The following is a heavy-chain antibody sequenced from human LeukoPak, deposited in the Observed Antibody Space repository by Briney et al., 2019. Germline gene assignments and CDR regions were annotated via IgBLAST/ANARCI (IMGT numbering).Heavy chain of an antibody. CDR1: GFTFSSYG. Sequence: GRSLRLSCAASGFTFSSYGMHWVRQAPGKGLEWVAVIWYDGSNKYYADSVKGRFTISRDNSKNTLYLQMNSLRAEDTAVYYCARAERGYYYYGMDVWGQGTTVTVSS. CDR2: IWYDGSNK. D-gene: IGHD1-1*01. J-gene: IGHJ6*02. CDR3: ARAERGYYYYGMDV. V-gene: IGHV3-33*01.